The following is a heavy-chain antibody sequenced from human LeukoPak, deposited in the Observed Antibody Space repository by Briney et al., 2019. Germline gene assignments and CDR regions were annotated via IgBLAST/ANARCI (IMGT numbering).Heavy chain of an antibody. J-gene: IGHJ4*02. CDR2: IQSDGTT. D-gene: IGHD1-26*01. CDR3: ARDGSYEFDY. V-gene: IGHV3-74*01. CDR1: GLTSSSAS. Sequence: GGSLRLSCAASGLTSSSASMRWVRQTPGKGLVWVSRIQSDGTTTYADSVRGRFTISRDNAKNTLYLQMNNLGADDTAVYYCARDGSYEFDYWGKGTLVTV.